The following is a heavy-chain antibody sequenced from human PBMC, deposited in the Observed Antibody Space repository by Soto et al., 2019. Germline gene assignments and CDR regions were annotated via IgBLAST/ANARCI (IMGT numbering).Heavy chain of an antibody. J-gene: IGHJ4*02. V-gene: IGHV1-8*01. CDR2: MNPKSGYT. CDR1: GYTFTTYD. CDR3: VRVFGSIDY. Sequence: QVQLVQSGAEVKKPGASVKVSCKASGYTFTTYDINWVRQATGQGLEWVGWMNPKSGYTGCAQKFQGRVSMTRDTSISTAYMELSSLRSEDTAVYYCVRVFGSIDYWGQGTLVTVSS. D-gene: IGHD2-21*01.